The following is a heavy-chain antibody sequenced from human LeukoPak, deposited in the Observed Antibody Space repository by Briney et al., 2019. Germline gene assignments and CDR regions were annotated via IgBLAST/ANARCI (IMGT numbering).Heavy chain of an antibody. Sequence: PGRSLRLSCAASGFTFSSYNMHWVRLAPGKGLEWVAVIWYDGTNKYYADSVNGRFTISRDNSKNTLYLQMNSLRAEDTAVYYCAKDSGGGACYLDYWGQGTLVAVSS. CDR3: AKDSGGGACYLDY. V-gene: IGHV3-33*06. J-gene: IGHJ4*02. CDR1: GFTFSSYN. CDR2: IWYDGTNK. D-gene: IGHD2-21*02.